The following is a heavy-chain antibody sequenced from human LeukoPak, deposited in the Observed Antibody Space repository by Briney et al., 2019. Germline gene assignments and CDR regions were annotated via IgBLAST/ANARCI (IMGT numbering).Heavy chain of an antibody. CDR3: ARDNLQGIAGPLYYYYYYMDV. D-gene: IGHD6-13*01. CDR2: ISSSSSTI. CDR1: GFTLSSYN. Sequence: PGGSLRLSCAASGFTLSSYNMNRVRQAPGKGLGWVSYISSSSSTIYYADSVKGRFTISRDNAKNSLYLQMNSLRAEDTAVYYCARDNLQGIAGPLYYYYYYMDVWGKGTTVTVSS. V-gene: IGHV3-48*01. J-gene: IGHJ6*03.